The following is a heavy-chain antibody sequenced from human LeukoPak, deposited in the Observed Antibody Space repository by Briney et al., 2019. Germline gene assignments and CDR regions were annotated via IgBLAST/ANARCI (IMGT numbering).Heavy chain of an antibody. V-gene: IGHV3-48*01. D-gene: IGHD6-6*01. J-gene: IGHJ6*03. CDR1: GFILSDYN. CDR2: VRSISSTI. Sequence: GGSLRLSCAVSGFILSDYNMNWVRQAPGKGLEWVSFVRSISSTINYADSVKGRFTISRDNAKNSLYLQMNSLRAEDTAVYYCARGGVSNRYYYYTMDVWGKGTTVTVSS. CDR3: ARGGVSNRYYYYTMDV.